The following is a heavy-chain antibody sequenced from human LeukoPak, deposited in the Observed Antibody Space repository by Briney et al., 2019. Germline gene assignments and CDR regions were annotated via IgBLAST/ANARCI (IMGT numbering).Heavy chain of an antibody. V-gene: IGHV3-74*03. D-gene: IGHD3-9*01. Sequence: GGSLRLSCAASGFTFSSYWMHWVRQAPGKGLVWVSRIHCDGSSKTYADSVKGRFTISRDNAKNRLFLQMNSLRAEDTAVYYCSRGYFDSTYYFDGWGQGTLVAVSS. CDR2: IHCDGSSK. CDR1: GFTFSSYW. CDR3: SRGYFDSTYYFDG. J-gene: IGHJ4*02.